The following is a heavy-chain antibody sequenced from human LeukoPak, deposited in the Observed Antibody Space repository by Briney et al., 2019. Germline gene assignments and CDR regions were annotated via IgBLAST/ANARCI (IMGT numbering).Heavy chain of an antibody. CDR2: IYSDNT. CDR1: GFTVSCNS. Sequence: GGSLRLSCTVSGFTVSCNSMSWVRRAPGKRLEWVSFIYSDNTHYSDSVKGRFTISRDNSKNTLYLQMNSLRAEDTAVYYCAKDHRYSSPRGYFDYWGQGTLVTVSS. CDR3: AKDHRYSSPRGYFDY. D-gene: IGHD6-13*01. V-gene: IGHV3-53*01. J-gene: IGHJ4*02.